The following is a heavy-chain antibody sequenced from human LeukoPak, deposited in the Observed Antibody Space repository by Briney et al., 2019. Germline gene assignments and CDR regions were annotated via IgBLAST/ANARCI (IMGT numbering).Heavy chain of an antibody. CDR3: ARDYWDYYDSSGYYYGWYFDL. CDR1: GGSISSSSYY. D-gene: IGHD3-22*01. CDR2: INYSGST. J-gene: IGHJ2*01. V-gene: IGHV4-39*07. Sequence: SETLSLTCTVSGGSISSSSYYCGRLRPPPGQGLEGIGSINYSGSTYYNPSLKSRVTISVDTSKNQFSLKLSSVTAADTAVYYCARDYWDYYDSSGYYYGWYFDLWGRGTLVTVSS.